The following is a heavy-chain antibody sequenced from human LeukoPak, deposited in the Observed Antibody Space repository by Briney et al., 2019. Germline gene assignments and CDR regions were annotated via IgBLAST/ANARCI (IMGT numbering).Heavy chain of an antibody. Sequence: SETLSLTCTVSGGSISSGGYYWSWIRQHPGKGREWVGYIYYKGSTYYKPSLKSRVTISVDTSKNQFSLKLSSVTAADTAVYYCASAFYYDSSGYYSDYWGQGTLVTVTS. CDR2: IYYKGST. CDR1: GGSISSGGYY. D-gene: IGHD3-22*01. CDR3: ASAFYYDSSGYYSDY. V-gene: IGHV4-31*03. J-gene: IGHJ4*02.